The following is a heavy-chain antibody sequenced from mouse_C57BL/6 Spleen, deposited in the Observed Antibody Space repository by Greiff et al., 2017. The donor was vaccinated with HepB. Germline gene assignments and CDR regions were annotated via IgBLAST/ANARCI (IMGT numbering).Heavy chain of an antibody. CDR3: VRGTNYFDY. D-gene: IGHD3-3*01. J-gene: IGHJ2*01. CDR1: GFSFNTYA. V-gene: IGHV10-1*01. Sequence: EVQVVESGGGLVQPKGSLKLSCAASGFSFNTYAMNWVRQAPGKGLEWVARIRSKSNNYATYYADSVKDRFTISRDDSESMLYLQMNNLKTEDTAMYYCVRGTNYFDYWGQGTTLTVSS. CDR2: IRSKSNNYAT.